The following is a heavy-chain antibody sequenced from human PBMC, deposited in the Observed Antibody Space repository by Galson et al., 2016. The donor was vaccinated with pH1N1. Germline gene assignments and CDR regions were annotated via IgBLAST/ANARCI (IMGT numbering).Heavy chain of an antibody. Sequence: SLRLSCAASGFTFSRYAMSWVRQAPRKGLELVSIISSGGSGPYYADSVKGRFTITRDNSKNMLHLQLNSLRAEDTAVYYCAKGISSTWRSFDSWGQGTLVTVSS. D-gene: IGHD6-13*01. J-gene: IGHJ4*02. V-gene: IGHV3-23*01. CDR3: AKGISSTWRSFDS. CDR2: ISSGGSGP. CDR1: GFTFSRYA.